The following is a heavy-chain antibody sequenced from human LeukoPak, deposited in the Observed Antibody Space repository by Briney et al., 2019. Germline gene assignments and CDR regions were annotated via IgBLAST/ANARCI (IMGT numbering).Heavy chain of an antibody. V-gene: IGHV1-69*13. J-gene: IGHJ6*02. Sequence: ASVKVSCKASGGTFSSYAISWVRQAPGQGLEWMGGIIPIFGTANYAQKFQGRVTITADESTSTAYMELSSLRSEDTAVYYCARLRITIFGVVIAHYYGMDVWGQGTTVTVSS. CDR2: IIPIFGTA. CDR1: GGTFSSYA. D-gene: IGHD3-3*01. CDR3: ARLRITIFGVVIAHYYGMDV.